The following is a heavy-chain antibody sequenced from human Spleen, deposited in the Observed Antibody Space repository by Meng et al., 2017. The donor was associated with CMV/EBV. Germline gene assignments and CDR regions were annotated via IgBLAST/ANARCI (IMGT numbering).Heavy chain of an antibody. Sequence: FTSYGINWVRQAPGQRLEWMGWISAYNGITNYAQKLQGRVTMTTDTSTTTAYMELRSLRSDDTAVYYCARSSRPYYYDNYGVGNWFDPRGQGTLVTV. CDR2: ISAYNGIT. CDR3: ARSSRPYYYDNYGVGNWFDP. CDR1: FTSYG. V-gene: IGHV1-18*01. D-gene: IGHD3-22*01. J-gene: IGHJ5*02.